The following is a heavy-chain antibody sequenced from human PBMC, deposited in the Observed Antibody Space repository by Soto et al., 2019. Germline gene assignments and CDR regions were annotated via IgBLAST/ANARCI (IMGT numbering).Heavy chain of an antibody. Sequence: VSGPTLVNPTHTLTLTCTFSGFSLSTSGMCVSWIRQPPGKALEWLALIDWDDDKYYCTSLKTRLTISKDTSKNQVVLTMTNMEPIKTSTYYCARNAAAGTGGADNWFDPWGQGTLVTVSS. CDR2: IDWDDDK. CDR3: ARNAAAGTGGADNWFDP. D-gene: IGHD6-13*01. V-gene: IGHV2-70*01. J-gene: IGHJ5*02. CDR1: GFSLSTSGMC.